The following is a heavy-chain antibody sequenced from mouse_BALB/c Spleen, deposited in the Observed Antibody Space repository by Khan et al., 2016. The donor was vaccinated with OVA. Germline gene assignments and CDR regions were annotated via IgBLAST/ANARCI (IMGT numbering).Heavy chain of an antibody. Sequence: VQLKESGPSLVKPSQTLSLTCSVTGDSTTSGFWNWIRKFPGNKFEYLGYITYSGNTYYNPSLKSRISITRDTSKSQYYLQLNSVTTEDTATYYCARSYGSWAMDYWGQGTSVTVSS. CDR1: GDSTTSGF. J-gene: IGHJ4*01. CDR3: ARSYGSWAMDY. CDR2: ITYSGNT. V-gene: IGHV3-8*02. D-gene: IGHD1-1*01.